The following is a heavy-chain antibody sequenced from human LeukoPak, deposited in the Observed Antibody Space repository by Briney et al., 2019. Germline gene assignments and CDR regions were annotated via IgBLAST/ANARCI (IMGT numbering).Heavy chain of an antibody. D-gene: IGHD2-2*01. Sequence: ASVKVSCKASGYTFTSYGISWVRQAPGQGLEWMGWISAYNGNTNYAQKLQGRVTMTTDTSTSTAYMELSSLRSEDTAVYYCARGWGRYCSSTNCSRAFAYWGQGTLVTVSS. V-gene: IGHV1-18*01. CDR2: ISAYNGNT. J-gene: IGHJ4*02. CDR3: ARGWGRYCSSTNCSRAFAY. CDR1: GYTFTSYG.